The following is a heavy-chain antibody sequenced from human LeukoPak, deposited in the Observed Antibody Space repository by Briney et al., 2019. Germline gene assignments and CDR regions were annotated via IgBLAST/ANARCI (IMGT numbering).Heavy chain of an antibody. CDR2: IYYSGTT. Sequence: SETLSLTCTVSGGSISSSSYSWGWLRQPPGTGVEWVGSIYYSGTTYYKPSLKSRVIISVDTSKIQFSLKLSSVAATDTAVYFCARLRFDFWSGYTHPYFDYWGQGTLVTVSS. J-gene: IGHJ4*02. CDR3: ARLRFDFWSGYTHPYFDY. V-gene: IGHV4-39*01. CDR1: GGSISSSSYS. D-gene: IGHD3-3*01.